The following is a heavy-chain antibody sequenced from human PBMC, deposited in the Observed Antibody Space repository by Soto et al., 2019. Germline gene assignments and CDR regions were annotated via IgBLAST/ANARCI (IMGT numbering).Heavy chain of an antibody. J-gene: IGHJ4*01. V-gene: IGHV3-23*01. CDR3: AKDVGWLAQSLGVFDY. Sequence: EVQLLESGGGLVQPGGSLRLSCAASGFTFSSYAMSWVRQAPGKGLEWVSAISGSGGSTYYADSVKGRFTISRDNSKNTLYLQMNSLRAEDTAVYYCAKDVGWLAQSLGVFDYWGHGTLVTVSS. CDR1: GFTFSSYA. CDR2: ISGSGGST. D-gene: IGHD6-19*01.